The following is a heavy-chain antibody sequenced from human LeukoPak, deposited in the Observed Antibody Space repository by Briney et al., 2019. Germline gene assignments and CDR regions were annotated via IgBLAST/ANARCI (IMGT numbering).Heavy chain of an antibody. CDR3: ARRARFQQQRDY. Sequence: PGGSLRLSCAASGFTFTDYYMSWIRQPPGKGLEWIGEINHSGSTNYNPSLKSRVTISVDTSKNQFSLKLSSVTAADTAVYYCARRARFQQQRDYWGQGTLVTVSS. CDR1: GFTFTDYY. D-gene: IGHD6-13*01. J-gene: IGHJ4*02. CDR2: INHSGST. V-gene: IGHV4-34*01.